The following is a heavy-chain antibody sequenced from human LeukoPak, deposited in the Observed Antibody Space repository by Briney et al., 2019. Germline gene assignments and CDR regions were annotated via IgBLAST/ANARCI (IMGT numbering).Heavy chain of an antibody. Sequence: GGSLRLSCAVSGITLSNYGMTWVRQAPGKGLEWVAGISDSGGRTNYADSVKGRFTISRDNPKNTLYLQMNSLRAEDTAVYFCAKRGVVIRAILVGFHKEAYYFDSWGQGALVTVSS. J-gene: IGHJ4*02. D-gene: IGHD2-21*01. V-gene: IGHV3-23*01. CDR1: GITLSNYG. CDR2: ISDSGGRT. CDR3: AKRGVVIRAILVGFHKEAYYFDS.